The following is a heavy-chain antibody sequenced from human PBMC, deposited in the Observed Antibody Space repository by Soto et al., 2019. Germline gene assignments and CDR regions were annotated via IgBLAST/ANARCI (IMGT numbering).Heavy chain of an antibody. CDR3: ARKSDFDWLLDYFDY. Sequence: QVQLQQWGAGLLKPSETLSLTCAVYGGSFSGYYWSWIRQPPGKGLEWIGEINHSGSTNYNPSLKSRVTISVDTSKHQFSLKLSSVTAADTAVYYCARKSDFDWLLDYFDYWGQGTLVTVSS. CDR2: INHSGST. D-gene: IGHD3-9*01. CDR1: GGSFSGYY. J-gene: IGHJ4*02. V-gene: IGHV4-34*01.